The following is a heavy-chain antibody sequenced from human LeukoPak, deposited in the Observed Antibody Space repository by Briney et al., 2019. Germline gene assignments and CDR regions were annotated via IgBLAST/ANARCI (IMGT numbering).Heavy chain of an antibody. J-gene: IGHJ4*02. CDR2: IYSGGSP. D-gene: IGHD3-16*01. V-gene: IGHV4-4*07. CDR3: AREWGSIDY. CDR1: GGSISTYY. Sequence: SETLSLTCTVSGGSISTYYWSWIRQPAGKGLEWIGRIYSGGSPNYNPSLKSRVSMSEDTSKNQFSLKLSSVTAADTAVYYCAREWGSIDYWGQGTLVTVSS.